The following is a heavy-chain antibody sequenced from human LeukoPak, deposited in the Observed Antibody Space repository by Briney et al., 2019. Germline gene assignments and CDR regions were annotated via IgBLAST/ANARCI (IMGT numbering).Heavy chain of an antibody. CDR1: GFTFSNHA. V-gene: IGHV3-23*01. CDR2: ISGGGRTT. D-gene: IGHD2-15*01. J-gene: IGHJ4*02. CDR3: AKNVVVKRYIDF. Sequence: PGGSLRLSCAASGFTFSNHAMSWVRQAPGKGLQWVAVISGGGRTTEYEDFVKGRFTISRDNSKNTLSLQMNSLTVEDTAIYFCAKNVVVKRYIDFWSQGTLVTVSS.